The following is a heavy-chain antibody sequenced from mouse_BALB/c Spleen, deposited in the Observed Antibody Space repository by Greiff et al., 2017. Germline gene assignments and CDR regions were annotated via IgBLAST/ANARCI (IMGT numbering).Heavy chain of an antibody. CDR3: TSYGNYAMDY. J-gene: IGHJ4*01. CDR1: GFTFSNYW. CDR2: IRLKSNNYAT. V-gene: IGHV6-6*02. D-gene: IGHD2-1*01. Sequence: EVQLVESGVGLVQPGGSMKLSCVASGFTFSNYWMNWVRQSPEKGLEWVAEIRLKSNNYATHYAESVKGRFTISRDDSKSSVYLQMNNLRAEDTGIYYCTSYGNYAMDYWGQGTSVTVSS.